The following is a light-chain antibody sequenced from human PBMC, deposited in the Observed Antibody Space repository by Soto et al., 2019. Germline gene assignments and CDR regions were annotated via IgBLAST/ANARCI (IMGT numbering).Light chain of an antibody. CDR3: GSNEVSGNV. Sequence: QSVLTQPPSASVSPGQSFAISCTGTSSDVGGYNYVSWYQQHPGTAPQLMIYEVNKRPSGAPDRFSGSKVGNTASLAAPGIQDEDEGDYHSGSNEVSGNVFVTGTKVT. J-gene: IGLJ1*01. V-gene: IGLV2-8*01. CDR2: EVN. CDR1: SSDVGGYNY.